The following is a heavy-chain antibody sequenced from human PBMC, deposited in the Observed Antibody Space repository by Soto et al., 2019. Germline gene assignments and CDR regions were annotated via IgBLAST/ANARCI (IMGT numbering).Heavy chain of an antibody. CDR3: SIGSWSAETFDI. Sequence: QVHLVQSGAAVKTPGSSVKVSCKAAGGTFNTYTLIWVRRAPGHGLEWMGRIIPMLTVTNSAQKFQGRVTLTADKSTGTAFMELTSLRSDDTAIYYCSIGSWSAETFDIWGQGTMVTVSS. V-gene: IGHV1-69*02. J-gene: IGHJ3*02. CDR1: GGTFNTYT. CDR2: IIPMLTVT. D-gene: IGHD2-2*01.